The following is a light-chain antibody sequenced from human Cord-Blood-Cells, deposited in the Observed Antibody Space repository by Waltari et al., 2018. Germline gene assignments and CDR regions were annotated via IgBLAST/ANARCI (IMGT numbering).Light chain of an antibody. CDR1: SSDVGSYNL. J-gene: IGLJ3*02. CDR3: CSYAGSSTLV. CDR2: EGS. Sequence: QSALTQPASVSGSPGQSITISCTGTSSDVGSYNLVSWYQQHPGKAPKLMIYEGSKRPAGVSKRFAGSKSRNTVSLTICGLQAEDEADYYCCSYAGSSTLVFGGGTKLTVL. V-gene: IGLV2-23*01.